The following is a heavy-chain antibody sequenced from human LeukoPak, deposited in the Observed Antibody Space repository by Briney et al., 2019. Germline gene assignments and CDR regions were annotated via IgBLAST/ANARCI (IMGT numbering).Heavy chain of an antibody. D-gene: IGHD2-8*01. CDR3: ARDLHMYGNSFDF. Sequence: SETLSLTCSVSGYSISSGYYWGWIRQPPGKGLEWIANIFHSGSTYYNPSLKSRVTISVDTSKNQFSLNLSSVTAADTAVYYCARDLHMYGNSFDFWGQGTMVTVSS. CDR1: GYSISSGYY. J-gene: IGHJ3*01. V-gene: IGHV4-38-2*02. CDR2: IFHSGST.